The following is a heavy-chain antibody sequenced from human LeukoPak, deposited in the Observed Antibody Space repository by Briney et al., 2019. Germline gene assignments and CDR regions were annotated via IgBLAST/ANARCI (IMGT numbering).Heavy chain of an antibody. J-gene: IGHJ4*02. CDR3: ARGYVGVTPAFDY. V-gene: IGHV1-2*02. CDR1: GYTFTDYY. CDR2: IIPNSGDT. D-gene: IGHD4-23*01. Sequence: ASVKVSCKASGYTFTDYYMHWVRQAPGQGLEWMGWIIPNSGDTKCEQKFQGRVTMTRDTSISTVYMELSRLRSDDTAVYYCARGYVGVTPAFDYWGQGALVTVSS.